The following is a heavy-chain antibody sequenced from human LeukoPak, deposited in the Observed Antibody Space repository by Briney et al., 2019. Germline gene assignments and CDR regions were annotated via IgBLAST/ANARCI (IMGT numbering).Heavy chain of an antibody. Sequence: GGSLRLSCAASGFTFSSYSMNWLRQAPGKGLEWVSSISSSSSYIYYADSVKGRFTISRDNAKNSLYLQMNSLRAEDTAVYYCARLPHYYDSSGYRDYWGQGTLVTVSS. CDR2: ISSSSSYI. CDR1: GFTFSSYS. CDR3: ARLPHYYDSSGYRDY. J-gene: IGHJ4*02. V-gene: IGHV3-21*01. D-gene: IGHD3-22*01.